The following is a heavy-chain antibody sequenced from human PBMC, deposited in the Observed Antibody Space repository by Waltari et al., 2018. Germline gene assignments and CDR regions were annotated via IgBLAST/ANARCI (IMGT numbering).Heavy chain of an antibody. CDR1: GFTVSSNY. CDR2: IYSGGST. Sequence: EVQLVESGGGLIQPGGSLRLSCAASGFTVSSNYMSWVRQAPGKGLEWVSVIYSGGSTYYADSVKGRFTISRDNSKNTLYLQMNSLRAEDTAVYYCAREGGYDYIWGSYRYYYYYGMDVWGQGTTVTVSS. J-gene: IGHJ6*02. V-gene: IGHV3-53*01. CDR3: AREGGYDYIWGSYRYYYYYGMDV. D-gene: IGHD3-16*02.